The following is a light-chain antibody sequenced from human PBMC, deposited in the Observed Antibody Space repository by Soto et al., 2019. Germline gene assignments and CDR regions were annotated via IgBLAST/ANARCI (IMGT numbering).Light chain of an antibody. CDR3: QQYDTSPWT. V-gene: IGKV3-20*01. Sequence: EIVLTQSPGTLSLSPGERATLSCRASQSVSSNYLGWYQQKPGQAPRLLIYGASSRAAGIPDRFSGSGSGTDFTLTIRRLEPEDFAVYYCQQYDTSPWTFGQGTKEEIK. CDR1: QSVSSNY. CDR2: GAS. J-gene: IGKJ1*01.